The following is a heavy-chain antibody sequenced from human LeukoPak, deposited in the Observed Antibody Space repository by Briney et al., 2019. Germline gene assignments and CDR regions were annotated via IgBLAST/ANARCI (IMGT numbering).Heavy chain of an antibody. D-gene: IGHD2/OR15-2a*01. CDR3: ARRREYRNYGYYYYYLDL. Sequence: GESLKISCEASGYSFSNYWIAWVRQMPGKGLEGVGILYPGGSETKYSPSFQGHVTISADKSINTAYLQWNSLKASDSAMYYCARRREYRNYGYYYYYLDLWGKGTTVTVSS. CDR2: LYPGGSET. V-gene: IGHV5-51*01. J-gene: IGHJ6*03. CDR1: GYSFSNYW.